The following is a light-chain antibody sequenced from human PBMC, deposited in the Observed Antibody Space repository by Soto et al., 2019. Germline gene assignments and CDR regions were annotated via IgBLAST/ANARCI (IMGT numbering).Light chain of an antibody. CDR3: QQYGSSSWT. Sequence: EIVLTQSPVTLSLSPLERATLSCIASQSVSSSYLAWYQQKPGQAPRLLIYGTSSRATAIPDRFSGSGSGTDFTLTISRLEPEDFAVYYCQQYGSSSWTFGQGTKVDI. CDR2: GTS. J-gene: IGKJ1*01. CDR1: QSVSSSY. V-gene: IGKV3-20*01.